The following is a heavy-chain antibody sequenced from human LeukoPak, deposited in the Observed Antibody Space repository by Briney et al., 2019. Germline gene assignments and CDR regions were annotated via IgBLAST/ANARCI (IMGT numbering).Heavy chain of an antibody. D-gene: IGHD3-10*01. CDR3: GGQYYYGSGSYN. CDR2: INPNSGGT. J-gene: IGHJ4*02. CDR1: GYTFTGYY. V-gene: IGHV1-2*06. Sequence: ASVKVSCKASGYTFTGYYMHWVRQAPGQGLEWMGRINPNSGGTNYAQKFQGRVTMTRDTSISTAYMELSSLRSEDTAVYYCGGQYYYGSGSYNWGQGTLVTVSS.